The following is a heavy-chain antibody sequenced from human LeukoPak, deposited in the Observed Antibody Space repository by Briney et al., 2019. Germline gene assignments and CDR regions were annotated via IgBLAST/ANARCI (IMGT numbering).Heavy chain of an antibody. V-gene: IGHV3-48*01. J-gene: IGHJ4*02. Sequence: GGSLRLSCAASGFTLSSYSMNWVRQAPGKGLEWVSYISSSSSSTIYYADSVKGRFTISRDNAKNSLYLQMNSLRAEDTAVYYCVRPSASTGLYDFDFWGQGTLVTVSS. CDR3: VRPSASTGLYDFDF. CDR2: ISSSSSSTI. D-gene: IGHD2/OR15-2a*01. CDR1: GFTLSSYS.